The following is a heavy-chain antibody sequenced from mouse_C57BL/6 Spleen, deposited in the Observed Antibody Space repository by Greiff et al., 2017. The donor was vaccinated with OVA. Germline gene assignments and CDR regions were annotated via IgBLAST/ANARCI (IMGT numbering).Heavy chain of an antibody. V-gene: IGHV1-82*01. CDR2: IYPGDGDT. Sequence: QVQLQQSGPELVKPGASVKISCKASGYAFSSSWMNWVKQRPGKGLEWIGRIYPGDGDTNYNGKFKGKATLTADKSSSTAYMQLSSLTSEDSAVYFCAPFLPYFDYWGQGTTLTVSS. J-gene: IGHJ2*01. D-gene: IGHD2-10*01. CDR3: APFLPYFDY. CDR1: GYAFSSSW.